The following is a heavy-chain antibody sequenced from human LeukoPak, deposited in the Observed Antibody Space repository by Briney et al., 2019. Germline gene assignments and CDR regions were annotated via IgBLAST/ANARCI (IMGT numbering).Heavy chain of an antibody. CDR3: ATSATAAAPDY. CDR1: GGSFSGYY. Sequence: PSETLSLTCAVYGGSFSGYYWSWIRQPPGKGLEWIGEINHSGSTNYSPSLKSRVTISVDTSKNQFSLKLSSVTAADTAVYYCATSATAAAPDYWGQGTLVTVSS. D-gene: IGHD6-13*01. J-gene: IGHJ4*02. V-gene: IGHV4-34*01. CDR2: INHSGST.